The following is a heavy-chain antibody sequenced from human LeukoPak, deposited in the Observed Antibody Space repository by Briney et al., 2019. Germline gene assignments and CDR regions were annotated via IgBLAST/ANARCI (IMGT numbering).Heavy chain of an antibody. CDR1: GFTFSSYG. J-gene: IGHJ4*02. Sequence: GGSLRLSCAASGFTFSSYGMGWVRQAPGKGLEWVSAISGSGGSTYYADSVKGRFTISRDNSKNTLYLQMNSLRAEDTAVYYCAKGGIVVVVAAFDYWGQGTLVTVSS. CDR2: ISGSGGST. V-gene: IGHV3-23*01. CDR3: AKGGIVVVVAAFDY. D-gene: IGHD2-15*01.